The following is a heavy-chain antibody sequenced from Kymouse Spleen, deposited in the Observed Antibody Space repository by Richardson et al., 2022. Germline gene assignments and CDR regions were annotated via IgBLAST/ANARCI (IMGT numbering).Heavy chain of an antibody. CDR3: ARGVYYGYYYYGMDV. CDR2: INHSGST. Sequence: QVQLQQWGAGLLKPSETLSLTCAVYGGSFSGYYWSWIRQPPGKGLEWIGEINHSGSTNYNPSLKSRVTISVDTSKNQFSLKLSSVTAADTAVYYCARGVYYGYYYYGMDVWGQGTTVTVSS. CDR1: GGSFSGYY. J-gene: IGHJ6*02. V-gene: IGHV4-34*01. D-gene: IGHD3-10*01.